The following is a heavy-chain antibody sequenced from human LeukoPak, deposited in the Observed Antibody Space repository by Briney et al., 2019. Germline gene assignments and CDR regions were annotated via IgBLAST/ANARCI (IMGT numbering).Heavy chain of an antibody. CDR2: ISSSGSTI. CDR1: GFTFSSYE. D-gene: IGHD3-10*01. Sequence: GGSLRLSCAASGFTFSSYETNWVRQAPGKGLEWVSHISSSGSTIYDADSVKGRFTISRDNAKNSLYLQMNSLRAEDTAVYYCARVGVRGVSTFDYWGQGILVTVSS. V-gene: IGHV3-48*03. CDR3: ARVGVRGVSTFDY. J-gene: IGHJ4*02.